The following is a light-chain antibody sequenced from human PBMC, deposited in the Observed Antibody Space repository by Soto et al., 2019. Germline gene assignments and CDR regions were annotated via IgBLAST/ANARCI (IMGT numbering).Light chain of an antibody. Sequence: QSVLTQPPSASGTPGQRVTISCSGSSSNIGSNTVNWYQQLPGTTPKLLIYSNNQRPSGVPDRFSGSKSGTSASLAISGLQSEDEDDYYCAAWDDSLNGVVFGRGTKVTVL. CDR1: SSNIGSNT. J-gene: IGLJ2*01. CDR2: SNN. CDR3: AAWDDSLNGVV. V-gene: IGLV1-44*01.